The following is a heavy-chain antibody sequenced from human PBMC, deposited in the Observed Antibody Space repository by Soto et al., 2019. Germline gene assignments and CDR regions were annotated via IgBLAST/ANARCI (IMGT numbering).Heavy chain of an antibody. J-gene: IGHJ4*01. CDR3: ARGRYGDY. CDR1: GYAFTTYG. D-gene: IGHD1-1*01. CDR2: ISAHNGNT. Sequence: QVHLVQSGAEVKKPGASVKVSCKGSGYAFTTYGITWVRQAPGQGLEWMGWISAHNGNTNYAQKLQGRVTVTRDTSTSTAYMELRSLRSDDTAVYYCARGRYGDYWGXGXXVTVSS. V-gene: IGHV1-18*01.